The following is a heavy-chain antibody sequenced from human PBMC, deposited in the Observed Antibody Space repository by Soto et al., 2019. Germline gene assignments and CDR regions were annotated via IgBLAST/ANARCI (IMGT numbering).Heavy chain of an antibody. V-gene: IGHV3-53*01. CDR1: GFTVSSNY. CDR3: ARNYYDSSGGFDY. Sequence: QSVGSLRLSCAASGFTVSSNYMSWVRQAPGKGLEWVSVIYSGGSTYYADSVKGRFTISRDNSKNTLYLQMNSLRAEDTAVYYCARNYYDSSGGFDYWGQGTLVTVSS. J-gene: IGHJ4*02. CDR2: IYSGGST. D-gene: IGHD3-22*01.